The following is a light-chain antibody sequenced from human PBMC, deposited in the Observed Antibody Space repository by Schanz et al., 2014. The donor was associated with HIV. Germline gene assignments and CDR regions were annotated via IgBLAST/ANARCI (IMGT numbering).Light chain of an antibody. J-gene: IGLJ3*02. CDR1: SSNIGNNY. V-gene: IGLV1-51*01. CDR2: DNN. CDR3: ATWDDRFKGPV. Sequence: QSVLTQPPSVSAAPGQKVTISCSGSSSNIGNNYVSWYQQLPGTAPKLLIYDNNKRPSGIPDRFSGSKSGTSATLGITGLQAEDEADYFCATWDDRFKGPVFGGGTKLTVL.